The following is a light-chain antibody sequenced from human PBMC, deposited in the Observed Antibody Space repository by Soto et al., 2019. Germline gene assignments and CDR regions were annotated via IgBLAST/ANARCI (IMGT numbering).Light chain of an antibody. CDR3: QQYNDHPFT. CDR1: QGIRNS. CDR2: DAS. J-gene: IGKJ3*01. V-gene: IGKV1-16*02. Sequence: DIQMTQSPSSLSASVGDRVTITCRASQGIRNSLTWFLQKPGKAPKSLIYDASSLQSGVPSKFSGSGYGTEFTLTISSLQPEDFGTYYCQQYNDHPFTFGPGTKVDIK.